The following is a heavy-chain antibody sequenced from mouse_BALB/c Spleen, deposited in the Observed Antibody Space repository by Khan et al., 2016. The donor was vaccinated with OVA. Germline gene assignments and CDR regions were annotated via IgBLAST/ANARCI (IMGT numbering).Heavy chain of an antibody. CDR2: INPTSGYT. CDR3: TRDRIDY. J-gene: IGHJ2*01. Sequence: VQLVESGAELAKPGASVKMSCKASGYTFTTYWMHWVKQRPGQGLEWIGYINPTSGYTDYNEKFKDRAPLSADKSSSTAYMQLSSLTSEDSAVYYCTRDRIDYWGQGTTLTVSS. V-gene: IGHV1-7*01. CDR1: GYTFTTYW.